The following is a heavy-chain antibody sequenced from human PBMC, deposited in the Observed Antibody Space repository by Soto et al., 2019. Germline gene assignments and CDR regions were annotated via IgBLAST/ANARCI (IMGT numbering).Heavy chain of an antibody. D-gene: IGHD1-20*01. CDR2: IYYSGST. CDR3: ARRYTMGTGDYFDY. Sequence: SETLSLTCTVSGGSISSSSYYWGWIRQPPGKGLEWIGSIYYSGSTYYNPSLKSRVTISVDTSKNQFSLKLSSVTAADTAVYYCARRYTMGTGDYFDYWGQGTLVTVSS. J-gene: IGHJ4*02. V-gene: IGHV4-39*01. CDR1: GGSISSSSYY.